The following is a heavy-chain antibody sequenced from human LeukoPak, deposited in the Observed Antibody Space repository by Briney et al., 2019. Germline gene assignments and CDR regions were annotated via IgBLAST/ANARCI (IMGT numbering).Heavy chain of an antibody. J-gene: IGHJ3*02. Sequence: SETLSLTYTVSGGSVSSGSYYWSWIRQPPGKGLEWIGYIYYSGSTNYNPSLKSRVTISVDTSKNQFSLKLSSVTAADTAVYYCARALRSNDAFDIWGQGTMVTVSS. D-gene: IGHD3-16*01. V-gene: IGHV4-61*01. CDR2: IYYSGST. CDR3: ARALRSNDAFDI. CDR1: GGSVSSGSYY.